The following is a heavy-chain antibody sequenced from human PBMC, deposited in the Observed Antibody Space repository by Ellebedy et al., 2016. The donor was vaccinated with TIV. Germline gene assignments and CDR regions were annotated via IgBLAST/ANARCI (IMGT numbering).Heavy chain of an antibody. V-gene: IGHV4-39*01. D-gene: IGHD3-10*01. CDR1: GGSISSSSYY. Sequence: SETLSLTXTVSGGSISSSSYYWGWISQPPGKGLEWIGSIYYSGSTYYNPSLKSRVTISVDTSKNQFSLKLSSVTAADTAVYYCARRPRFGELIDFDYWGQGTLFTVSS. J-gene: IGHJ4*02. CDR2: IYYSGST. CDR3: ARRPRFGELIDFDY.